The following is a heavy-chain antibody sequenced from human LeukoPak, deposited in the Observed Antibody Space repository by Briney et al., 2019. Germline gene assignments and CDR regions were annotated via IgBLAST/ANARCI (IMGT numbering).Heavy chain of an antibody. J-gene: IGHJ6*02. CDR3: ARATCSGGSCYYYGMDV. CDR2: INAGNGNT. V-gene: IGHV1-3*01. Sequence: GRSLRLSCAASGFTFSSYAMHWVRQAPGQRLEWMGWINAGNGNTKYSQKFQGRVTITRDTSASTAYMELSSLRSEDTAVYYCARATCSGGSCYYYGMDVWGQGTTVTVSS. CDR1: GFTFSSYA. D-gene: IGHD2-15*01.